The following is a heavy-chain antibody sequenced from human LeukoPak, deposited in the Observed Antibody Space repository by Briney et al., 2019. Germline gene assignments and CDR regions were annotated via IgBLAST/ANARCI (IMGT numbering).Heavy chain of an antibody. V-gene: IGHV3-30-3*02. Sequence: GGSLRLSCAASGFTFSSYAMHWVRQAPGKGLEWVAVISYDGSNKYYADSVKGRFTISRDNSKNTLYLQMNSLRADDTAVYFCAKSRSGSANWALQIFDNWGQGTLVTVSS. CDR3: AKSRSGSANWALQIFDN. CDR1: GFTFSSYA. J-gene: IGHJ4*02. D-gene: IGHD1-1*01. CDR2: ISYDGSNK.